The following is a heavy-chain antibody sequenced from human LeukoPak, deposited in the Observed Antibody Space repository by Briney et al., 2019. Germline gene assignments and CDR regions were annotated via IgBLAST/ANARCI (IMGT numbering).Heavy chain of an antibody. D-gene: IGHD3-22*01. Sequence: SETLSLTCTVSGGSISSYYWSWIRQPPGKGLEWIGYIYYSGSTNYNPSLKSRVTISVDTPKNQFSLKLSSVTAADTAVYYCARQGWYYYDSRGFDPWGQGTLVTVSP. J-gene: IGHJ5*02. CDR3: ARQGWYYYDSRGFDP. CDR1: GGSISSYY. CDR2: IYYSGST. V-gene: IGHV4-59*08.